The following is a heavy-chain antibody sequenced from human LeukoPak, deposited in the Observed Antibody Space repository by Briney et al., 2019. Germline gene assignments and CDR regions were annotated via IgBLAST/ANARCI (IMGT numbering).Heavy chain of an antibody. J-gene: IGHJ5*02. Sequence: ASVKVSCKASGYTSTGYYMHWVRQAPGQGLEWMGWINPNSGGTNYAQKFQGRVTMTRDTSISTAYMELSRLRSDDTAVYYCARASGGSYWFDPWGQGTLVTVSS. V-gene: IGHV1-2*02. D-gene: IGHD3-10*01. CDR3: ARASGGSYWFDP. CDR1: GYTSTGYY. CDR2: INPNSGGT.